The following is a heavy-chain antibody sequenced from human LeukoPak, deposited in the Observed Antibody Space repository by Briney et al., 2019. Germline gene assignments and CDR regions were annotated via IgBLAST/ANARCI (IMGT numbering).Heavy chain of an antibody. Sequence: ASVKVSCKASGYTFTDYYLFWVRQAPGHGLEWMAWINPKSGDTRFAQRFDGRVTLTRDTSISTVYVELNSLTPDDTAIYYCSREDYWGQGTLVTVSS. CDR3: SREDY. V-gene: IGHV1-2*02. CDR1: GYTFTDYY. CDR2: INPKSGDT. J-gene: IGHJ4*02.